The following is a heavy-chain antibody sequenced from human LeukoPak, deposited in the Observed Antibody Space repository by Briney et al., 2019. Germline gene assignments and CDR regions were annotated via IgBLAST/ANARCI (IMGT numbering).Heavy chain of an antibody. CDR3: ARDRGAYCGGDCYLGFDY. CDR1: GFTFSSYT. D-gene: IGHD2-21*02. J-gene: IGHJ4*01. V-gene: IGHV3-21*01. Sequence: GGSLRLSCAASGFTFSSYTMNWVRQAPGKGLEWVSSTAGSSGYISYADSVKGRFTISRDNAKKSLYLQMTSLTAEDTAVYYCARDRGAYCGGDCYLGFDYWGRGTLVTVSS. CDR2: TAGSSGYI.